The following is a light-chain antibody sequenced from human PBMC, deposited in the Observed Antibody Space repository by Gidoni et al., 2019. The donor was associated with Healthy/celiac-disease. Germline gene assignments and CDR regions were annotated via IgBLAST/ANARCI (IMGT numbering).Light chain of an antibody. Sequence: SSELTQDPAMSVALGQTARITCQGDSLRSYYASWYQQKPGQAPVPVTYGKNNRPSGTPDRFSGSSSGNTASLTSTGAQAEDEADYYGNSRDSSGNHVVFGGGTKLTVL. J-gene: IGLJ2*01. CDR3: NSRDSSGNHVV. V-gene: IGLV3-19*01. CDR2: GKN. CDR1: SLRSYY.